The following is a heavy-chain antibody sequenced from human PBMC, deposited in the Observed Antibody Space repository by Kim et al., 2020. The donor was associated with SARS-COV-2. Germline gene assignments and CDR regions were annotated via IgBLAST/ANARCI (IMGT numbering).Heavy chain of an antibody. CDR2: IYPGDSDT. CDR3: AITLKYCSSTSCPVGGDYYFDY. D-gene: IGHD2-2*01. J-gene: IGHJ4*02. Sequence: GESLKISCKGSGYSFTSYWIGWVRQMPGKGLEWMGIIYPGDSDTRYSPSFQGQVTISADKSISTAYLQWSSLKASDTAMYYCAITLKYCSSTSCPVGGDYYFDYWGQGTLVTVSS. CDR1: GYSFTSYW. V-gene: IGHV5-51*01.